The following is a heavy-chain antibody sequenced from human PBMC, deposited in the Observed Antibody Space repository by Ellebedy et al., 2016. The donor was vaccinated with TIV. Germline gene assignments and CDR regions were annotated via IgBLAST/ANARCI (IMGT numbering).Heavy chain of an antibody. Sequence: PGGSLRLSCAASGFRFSTYAMAWVRQAPGKGLEWLSAIGSRSEYKFYTDSVKGRFTIARDNSKNTLYLQMNSLRAEDTAVYYCARGRGYQDYWGQGTLVTVSS. CDR2: IGSRSEYK. J-gene: IGHJ4*02. V-gene: IGHV3-23*01. CDR3: ARGRGYQDY. D-gene: IGHD2-2*01. CDR1: GFRFSTYA.